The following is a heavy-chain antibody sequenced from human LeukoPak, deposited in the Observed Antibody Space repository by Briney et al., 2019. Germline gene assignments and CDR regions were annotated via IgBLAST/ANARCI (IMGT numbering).Heavy chain of an antibody. CDR2: INSDARST. CDR3: ARAEGYGGELDS. D-gene: IGHD4-23*01. Sequence: GGSLRLSCAAPGFTFSNYWMHWVRQAPGKGLVWVSRINSDARSTSYADSVKGRFTISRENSKNRLYLQMNSLRAEDTAVYYCARAEGYGGELDSWGQGTLVTVSS. V-gene: IGHV3-74*01. CDR1: GFTFSNYW. J-gene: IGHJ4*02.